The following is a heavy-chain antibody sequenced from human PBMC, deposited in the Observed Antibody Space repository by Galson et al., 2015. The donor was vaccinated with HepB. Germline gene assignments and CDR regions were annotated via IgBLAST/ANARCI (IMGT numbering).Heavy chain of an antibody. Sequence: SVKVSCKASGGTFSSYAISWVRQAPGQGLEWMGGIIPISGTANYAQKFQGRVTITADESTSTAYMELSSLRSEDTAVYYCARVDNYYYGMDVWGQGTTVTVSS. V-gene: IGHV1-69*13. CDR2: IIPISGTA. J-gene: IGHJ6*02. CDR3: ARVDNYYYGMDV. CDR1: GGTFSSYA.